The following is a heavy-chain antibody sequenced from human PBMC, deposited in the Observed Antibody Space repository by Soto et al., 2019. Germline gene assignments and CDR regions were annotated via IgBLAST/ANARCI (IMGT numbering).Heavy chain of an antibody. CDR3: ARVLSYCSSTSCYTGWFDP. D-gene: IGHD2-2*02. J-gene: IGHJ5*02. CDR2: IIPIFGTA. CDR1: GGTFSSYA. Sequence: SVKVSCKASGGTFSSYAISWVRQAPGQGLEWMGGIIPIFGTANYAQKFQGRVTITADESTSTAYMELSSLRSEDTAVYYCARVLSYCSSTSCYTGWFDPWGQGTLVTVYS. V-gene: IGHV1-69*13.